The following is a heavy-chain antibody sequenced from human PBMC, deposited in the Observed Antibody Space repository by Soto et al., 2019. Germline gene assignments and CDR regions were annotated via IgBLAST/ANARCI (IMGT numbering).Heavy chain of an antibody. CDR2: IWYDGSNK. CDR3: AREWGDAVTTFQDAFDI. CDR1: GFTFSSYG. V-gene: IGHV3-33*01. D-gene: IGHD4-17*01. Sequence: QVQLVESGGGVVQPGRSVRLSCAASGFTFSSYGMHWVRQAPGKGLEWVAVIWYDGSNKYYADSVKGRFTISRDNSKNTLYLQMNSLRAEDTAVYYCAREWGDAVTTFQDAFDIWGQGTMVTVSS. J-gene: IGHJ3*02.